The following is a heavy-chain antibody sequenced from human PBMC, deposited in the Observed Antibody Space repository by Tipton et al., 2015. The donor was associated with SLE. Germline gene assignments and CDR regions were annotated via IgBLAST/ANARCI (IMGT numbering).Heavy chain of an antibody. D-gene: IGHD3-16*01. CDR3: ARALWGYPQY. J-gene: IGHJ4*02. CDR2: IQFDGRNE. V-gene: IGHV3-30*19. CDR1: GFTLRSYG. Sequence: SLRLSCAASGFTLRSYGIHWVRQAPGKGLEWVAFIQFDGRNEYYADSVKGRFTISRDNSKAYLQMNSLRADDTAVYYCARALWGYPQYWGQGTLVTVSS.